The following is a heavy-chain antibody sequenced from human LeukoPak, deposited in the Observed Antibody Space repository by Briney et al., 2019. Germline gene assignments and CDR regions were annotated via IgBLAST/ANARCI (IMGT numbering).Heavy chain of an antibody. D-gene: IGHD3-9*01. CDR2: IYYSGAT. CDR1: GGSISSSSYY. Sequence: SETLSLTCTVSGGSISSSSYYWGWIRQPPGKGLEWIGSIYYSGATYHNPSLKSRITISVDTSTNQFSLKLSSVTAADMAVYYCARLLKYFDSDSWGQGTLVTVSS. CDR3: ARLLKYFDSDS. V-gene: IGHV4-39*01. J-gene: IGHJ4*02.